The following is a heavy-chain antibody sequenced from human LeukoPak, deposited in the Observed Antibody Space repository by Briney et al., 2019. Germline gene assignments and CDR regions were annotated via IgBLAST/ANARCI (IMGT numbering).Heavy chain of an antibody. CDR2: VYDSGTT. CDR3: ARHGGSLGYFDY. D-gene: IGHD1-26*01. V-gene: IGHV4-59*08. Sequence: SETLSLTCSVSGGSISTYYWSWIRQTPGKGLEWIGYVYDSGTTNYNPSLKGRVTISSDTSKNQFSLNLRSVNDADTAIYYCARHGGSLGYFDYWGQGTLVTVSS. J-gene: IGHJ4*02. CDR1: GGSISTYY.